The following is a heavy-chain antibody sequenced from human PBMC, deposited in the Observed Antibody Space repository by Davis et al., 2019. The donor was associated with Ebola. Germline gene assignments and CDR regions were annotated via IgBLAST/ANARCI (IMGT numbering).Heavy chain of an antibody. CDR1: GYTFTSYG. J-gene: IGHJ6*02. CDR3: ARAGYSGYDPLTNYYYYYGMDV. Sequence: ASVKVSCKASGYTFTSYGISWVRQAPGQGLEWMGWISAYNGNTNYAQKLQGRVTMTTDTSTSTAYMELRSLRSDDTAVYYCARAGYSGYDPLTNYYYYYGMDVWGQGTTVTVSS. V-gene: IGHV1-18*01. CDR2: ISAYNGNT. D-gene: IGHD5-12*01.